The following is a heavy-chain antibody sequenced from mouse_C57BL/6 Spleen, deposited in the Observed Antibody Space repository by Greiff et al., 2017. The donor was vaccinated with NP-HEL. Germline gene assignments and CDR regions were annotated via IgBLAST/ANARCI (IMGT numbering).Heavy chain of an antibody. Sequence: EVMLQESGGGLVQPGGSMKLSCAASGFTFSDAWMDWVRQSPEKGLEWVAEIRNKANNHATYYAESVKGRFTISRDDSKSSVYLQMNSLRAEDTGIYYCTSTVVPGYYAMDYWGQGTSVTVSS. CDR3: TSTVVPGYYAMDY. V-gene: IGHV6-6*01. J-gene: IGHJ4*01. D-gene: IGHD1-1*01. CDR1: GFTFSDAW. CDR2: IRNKANNHAT.